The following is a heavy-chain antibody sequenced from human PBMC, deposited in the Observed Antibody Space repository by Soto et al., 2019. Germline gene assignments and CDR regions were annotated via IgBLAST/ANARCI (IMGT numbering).Heavy chain of an antibody. V-gene: IGHV1-2*04. D-gene: IGHD6-19*01. CDR2: INPNSGGT. CDR1: GYTFTGYY. Sequence: ASVKVSCKASGYTFTGYYMHWVRQAPGQGLEWMGWINPNSGGTNYAQKFQGWVTMTRDTSISTTYMELSRLRSDDTAVYYCAREVYSSGYLVYWGQGTLVTVSS. J-gene: IGHJ4*02. CDR3: AREVYSSGYLVY.